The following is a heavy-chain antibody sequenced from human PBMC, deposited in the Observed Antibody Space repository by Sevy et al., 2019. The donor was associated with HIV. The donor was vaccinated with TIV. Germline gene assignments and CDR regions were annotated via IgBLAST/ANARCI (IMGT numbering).Heavy chain of an antibody. CDR2: ISWNSGSI. CDR1: GFTFDDYA. D-gene: IGHD6-13*01. V-gene: IGHV3-9*01. Sequence: GGSLRLSCAASGFTFDDYAMHWVQQAPGKGLEWVSGISWNSGSIGYADSVKGRFTISRDNAKNSLYLQMNSLRAEDTALYYCAKDISIAAAEGAFDIWGQGTMVTVSS. CDR3: AKDISIAAAEGAFDI. J-gene: IGHJ3*02.